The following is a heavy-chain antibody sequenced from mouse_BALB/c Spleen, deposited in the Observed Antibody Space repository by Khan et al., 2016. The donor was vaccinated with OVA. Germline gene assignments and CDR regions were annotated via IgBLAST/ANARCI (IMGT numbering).Heavy chain of an antibody. Sequence: QVQLQQSGAELARPGASVKMSCKASGYTFTSYTIHWVQQRPGQGLEWIGYTNPRSGYTNYNQKFKDKATLTADKSSSTAYMQLSSLTSEDSAVYYCARRTTGYAMDYWGQGTSVTVSS. CDR1: GYTFTSYT. V-gene: IGHV1-4*01. CDR3: ARRTTGYAMDY. J-gene: IGHJ4*01. D-gene: IGHD2-14*01. CDR2: TNPRSGYT.